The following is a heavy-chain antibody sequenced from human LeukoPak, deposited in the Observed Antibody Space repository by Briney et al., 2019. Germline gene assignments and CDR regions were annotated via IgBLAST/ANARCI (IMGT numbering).Heavy chain of an antibody. V-gene: IGHV3-53*01. Sequence: GGSLRLSCAASGFTFSTYWMSWVRQAPGKGLEWVSVIYSGGSTYYADSVKGRFTISRDNSKNTLYLQMNSLRAEDTAVYYCARERGYYGSGSYYNDRGYFDYWGQGTLVTVSS. CDR1: GFTFSTYW. CDR3: ARERGYYGSGSYYNDRGYFDY. D-gene: IGHD3-10*01. CDR2: IYSGGST. J-gene: IGHJ4*02.